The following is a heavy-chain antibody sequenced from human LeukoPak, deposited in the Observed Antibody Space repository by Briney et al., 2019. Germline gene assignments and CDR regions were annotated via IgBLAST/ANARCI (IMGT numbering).Heavy chain of an antibody. CDR2: IIPIFGTA. J-gene: IGHJ5*02. V-gene: IGHV1-69*05. CDR3: ARDARFLEWFHESPDWFDR. CDR1: GGTFSSYA. Sequence: SVKVSCKASGGTFSSYAISWVRQAPGQGLEWMGRIIPIFGTANYAQKFQGRVTITTDESTSTAYMELSSLRSEDTAVYYCARDARFLEWFHESPDWFDRWGQGTLVTVSS. D-gene: IGHD3-3*01.